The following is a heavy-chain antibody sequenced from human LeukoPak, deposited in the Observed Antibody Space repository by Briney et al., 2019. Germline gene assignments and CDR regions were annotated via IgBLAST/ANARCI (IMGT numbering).Heavy chain of an antibody. CDR3: ARTSMITFGGVIVIPFDY. V-gene: IGHV3-48*03. J-gene: IGHJ4*02. Sequence: GGSLRLSCAASGFTFSSYEMIWVRPAPGKGLEGVSYISSSGSNIYYADSVKGRFTISRDNAKNSLYLQMNSLRAEDTAVYYCARTSMITFGGVIVIPFDYWGQGTLVTVSS. CDR2: ISSSGSNI. CDR1: GFTFSSYE. D-gene: IGHD3-16*02.